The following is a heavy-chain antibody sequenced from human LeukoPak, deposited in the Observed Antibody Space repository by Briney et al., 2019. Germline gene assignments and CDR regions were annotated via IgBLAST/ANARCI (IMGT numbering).Heavy chain of an antibody. V-gene: IGHV4-31*03. CDR3: AREQYYYDSSGYYYGFKAFDI. J-gene: IGHJ3*02. D-gene: IGHD3-22*01. CDR2: IYYSGST. CDR1: GGSISSGGYY. Sequence: SETLSLTCTVSGGSISSGGYYWSWIRQHPGKGLEWIGYIYYSGSTYYNLSLKSRVTISVDTSKNQFSLKLSSVTAADTAVYYCAREQYYYDSSGYYYGFKAFDIWGQGTIVTVSS.